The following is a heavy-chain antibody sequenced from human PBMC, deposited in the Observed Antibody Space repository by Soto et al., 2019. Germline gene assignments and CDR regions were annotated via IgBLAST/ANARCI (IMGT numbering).Heavy chain of an antibody. CDR1: GGSISSGSYY. V-gene: IGHV4-31*03. J-gene: IGHJ6*02. D-gene: IGHD3-10*01. CDR3: ATRTDYCYGSVSLGGMDV. Sequence: QVQLQESGPGLVKPSQTLSLTCTVSGGSISSGSYYWSWIRQLPGKGLEWIGYIYYSGSTYYNPSLKSRVNISVDTSKNQFSLKLDSVTAADTAVYYGATRTDYCYGSVSLGGMDVGGQGTTVTVSS. CDR2: IYYSGST.